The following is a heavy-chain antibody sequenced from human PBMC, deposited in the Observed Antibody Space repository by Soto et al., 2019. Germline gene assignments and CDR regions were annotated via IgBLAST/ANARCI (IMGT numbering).Heavy chain of an antibody. Sequence: ASVNVCCKASGYTFTSYGISWVRQAPGQGLEWMGWISAYNGNTNYAQKLQGRVTMTTDTSTSTAYMELRSLRSDDTAVYYCARDVTLDQGGLVDPWGQGTLVTVSS. J-gene: IGHJ5*02. CDR1: GYTFTSYG. CDR3: ARDVTLDQGGLVDP. CDR2: ISAYNGNT. D-gene: IGHD1-1*01. V-gene: IGHV1-18*01.